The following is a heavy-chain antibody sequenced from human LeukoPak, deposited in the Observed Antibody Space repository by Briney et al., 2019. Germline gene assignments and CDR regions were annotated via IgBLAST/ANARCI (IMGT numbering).Heavy chain of an antibody. D-gene: IGHD5-18*01. CDR1: GFTFSSYS. V-gene: IGHV3-21*01. CDR3: ARDCRDSYGYPTDYYYYYMDV. Sequence: GGSLRLSCAASGFTFSSYSMNWVRQAPGKGLEWVSSISSSSSSYIYYADSVKGRFTISRDNAKNSLYLQMNSLRAEDTAVYYCARDCRDSYGYPTDYYYYYMDVWGKGTTVTVSS. CDR2: ISSSSSSYI. J-gene: IGHJ6*03.